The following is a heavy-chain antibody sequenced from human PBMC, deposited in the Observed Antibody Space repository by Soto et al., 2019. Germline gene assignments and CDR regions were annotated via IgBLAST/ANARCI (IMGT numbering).Heavy chain of an antibody. J-gene: IGHJ4*02. Sequence: LGESLKISCKGSGYSFTSYWISWVRQMPGKGLEWMGRIDPSDSYTNYSPSFQGHVTISADKSISTAYLQWSSLKASDTAMYYCVCDILTDPYYFDYWGQGNLVTVSS. CDR2: IDPSDSYT. D-gene: IGHD3-9*01. V-gene: IGHV5-10-1*01. CDR1: GYSFTSYW. CDR3: VCDILTDPYYFDY.